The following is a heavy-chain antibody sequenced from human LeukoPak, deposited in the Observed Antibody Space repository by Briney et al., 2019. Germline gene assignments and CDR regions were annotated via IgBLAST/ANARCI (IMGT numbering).Heavy chain of an antibody. CDR1: GYTFSRYY. V-gene: IGHV1-46*01. Sequence: GATVKVSCKASGYTFSRYYMQWVRQAPGQGLEWMGVINPSGGSTSYAQKFQGRVTMTRDTSTSTVYMEPSSLRSEDTAVYYCARADGNYYSHISGVLDYWGQGTVVTVSS. D-gene: IGHD3-22*01. CDR2: INPSGGST. CDR3: ARADGNYYSHISGVLDY. J-gene: IGHJ4*02.